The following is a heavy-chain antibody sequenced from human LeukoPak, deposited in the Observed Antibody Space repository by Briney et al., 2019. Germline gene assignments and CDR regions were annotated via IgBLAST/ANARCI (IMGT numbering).Heavy chain of an antibody. CDR2: IYYSGST. Sequence: SSETLSLTCTVSGGSISSGDYYWSWIRQPPGQGLEWIGYIYYSGSTYYNPSLKSRVTISVGTSKNQFSLKLSSVTAADTAVYYCARGTMIVALGYYYGMDVWGQGTTVTVSS. V-gene: IGHV4-30-4*01. D-gene: IGHD3-22*01. J-gene: IGHJ6*02. CDR1: GGSISSGDYY. CDR3: ARGTMIVALGYYYGMDV.